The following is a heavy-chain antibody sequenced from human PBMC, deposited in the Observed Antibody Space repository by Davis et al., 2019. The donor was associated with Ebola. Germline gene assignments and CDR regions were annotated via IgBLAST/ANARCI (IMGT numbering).Heavy chain of an antibody. V-gene: IGHV4-59*12. J-gene: IGHJ4*02. CDR1: AAPTSTYY. CDR3: ARDSPITGTIL. CDR2: IYYSGST. Sequence: MPSETLSLTCTVSAAPTSTYYWSWILQPPGQGLEWIWYIYYSGSTSYNPSLKSRLTMSVDTSKNPFSLKVSYVTAADTGVYYCARDSPITGTILWGQGTLVTVSS. D-gene: IGHD1-7*01.